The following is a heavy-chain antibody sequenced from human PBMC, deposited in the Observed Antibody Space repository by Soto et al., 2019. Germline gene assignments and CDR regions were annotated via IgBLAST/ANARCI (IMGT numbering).Heavy chain of an antibody. V-gene: IGHV5-51*01. J-gene: IGHJ3*02. CDR1: GYSFTSYW. CDR2: IYPGDSDT. D-gene: IGHD6-6*01. Sequence: PGESLKISCKGSGYSFTSYWIGWVRQMPGKGLEWMGIIYPGDSDTRYSPSFQGQVTISADKSVSTAYLQWSSLKASDTAMYYCARQRQQLVRSDAFDIWGQGTMVTVSS. CDR3: ARQRQQLVRSDAFDI.